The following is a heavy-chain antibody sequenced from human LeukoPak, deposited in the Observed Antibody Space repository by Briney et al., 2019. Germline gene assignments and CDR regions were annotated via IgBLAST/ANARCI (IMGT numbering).Heavy chain of an antibody. CDR1: GFTFSTYW. Sequence: GGSLRLSCSASGFTFSTYWMSWVRQAPGKGLEWVSAISGSGGSTYYADSVKGRFTISRDNSKNTLYLQMNSLRAEDTAVYYCAKDRPDYYDSSGYYYGLFDYWGQGTLVTVSS. J-gene: IGHJ4*02. V-gene: IGHV3-23*01. CDR2: ISGSGGST. D-gene: IGHD3-22*01. CDR3: AKDRPDYYDSSGYYYGLFDY.